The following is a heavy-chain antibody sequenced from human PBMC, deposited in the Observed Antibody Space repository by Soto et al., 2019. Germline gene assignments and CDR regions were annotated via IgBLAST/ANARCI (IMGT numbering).Heavy chain of an antibody. J-gene: IGHJ4*02. D-gene: IGHD3-22*01. Sequence: SETLSLTCDVYGGSFSGYIWTWIRQTPGKGLQWIGYINYSGSSNYNPSLQSRVTTSIDTSKNQFSLELSSVTTADTAVYYCARHYGNSAYHPFDYWGQGTLVTVSS. CDR2: INYSGSS. CDR3: ARHYGNSAYHPFDY. V-gene: IGHV4-34*01. CDR1: GGSFSGYI.